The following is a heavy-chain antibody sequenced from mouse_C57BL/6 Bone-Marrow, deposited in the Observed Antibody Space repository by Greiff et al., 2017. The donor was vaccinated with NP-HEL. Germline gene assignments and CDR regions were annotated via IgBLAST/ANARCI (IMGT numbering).Heavy chain of an antibody. J-gene: IGHJ4*01. CDR2: ISYSGST. Sequence: EVQLQQSGPGMVKPSQSLSLTCTVTGYSITSGYDWHWIRHFPGNKLEWMGYISYSGSTNYNPSLKSRISITHDTSKNHFFLKLNSVTTEDTATYYCARDGELGYAMDYWGQGTSVTVSS. CDR3: ARDGELGYAMDY. D-gene: IGHD4-1*01. V-gene: IGHV3-1*01. CDR1: GYSITSGYD.